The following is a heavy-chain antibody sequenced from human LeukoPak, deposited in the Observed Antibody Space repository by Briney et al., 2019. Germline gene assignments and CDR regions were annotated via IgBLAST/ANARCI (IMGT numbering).Heavy chain of an antibody. V-gene: IGHV4-30-4*01. CDR2: IYYSGST. CDR3: ARVTDTVPRFDY. J-gene: IGHJ4*02. D-gene: IGHD4-17*01. Sequence: SETLSLTCTVSGGSVSSGSYYWSWIRQPPGKGLEWIGYIYYSGSTYYNPSLKSRVTISVDTSKNQFSLKLSSVTAADTAVYYCARVTDTVPRFDYWGQGTLVTVSS. CDR1: GGSVSSGSYY.